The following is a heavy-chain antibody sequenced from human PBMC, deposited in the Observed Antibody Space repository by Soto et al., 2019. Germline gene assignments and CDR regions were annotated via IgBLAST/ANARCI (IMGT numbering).Heavy chain of an antibody. V-gene: IGHV1-18*01. J-gene: IGHJ4*02. D-gene: IGHD4-17*01. CDR3: ARPSGDYGDYGLSLAY. CDR1: GYVFTGYG. Sequence: QVQLVQSGAEVKKPGASVKVSCKASGYVFTGYGISWVRQAPGQGLEWMAWISAYNGNTKYAQKFQRRVTMTTDASTSTAYLELSSLRSDDTAVYYCARPSGDYGDYGLSLAYWGQGTLVTVSS. CDR2: ISAYNGNT.